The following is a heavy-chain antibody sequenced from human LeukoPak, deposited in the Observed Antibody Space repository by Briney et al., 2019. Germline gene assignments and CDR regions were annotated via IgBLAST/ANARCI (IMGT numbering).Heavy chain of an antibody. D-gene: IGHD5-24*01. Sequence: ASVKVSCKTSGYTFTGYCMHWVRQAPGQGLEWMGWIDPNRGGTNFAQKFQGRVSMARDTSISTAYMELSRLTSDDTAVYYCARGGRRNGLDYWGQGTLVTVSS. CDR2: IDPNRGGT. V-gene: IGHV1-2*02. CDR1: GYTFTGYC. J-gene: IGHJ4*02. CDR3: ARGGRRNGLDY.